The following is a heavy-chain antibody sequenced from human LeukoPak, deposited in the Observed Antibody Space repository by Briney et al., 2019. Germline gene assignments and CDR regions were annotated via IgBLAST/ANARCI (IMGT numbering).Heavy chain of an antibody. Sequence: ASVKVSCKASGYTFTGYYMHWVRQAPGQGLEWMGWINPNSGGTNYAQKFQGRVTMTRDTSISTAYMELSRLRSEDTAVYYCAGFFYDNSPEAFDLWGQGTMVTVSS. CDR2: INPNSGGT. J-gene: IGHJ3*01. V-gene: IGHV1-2*02. CDR1: GYTFTGYY. D-gene: IGHD3-22*01. CDR3: AGFFYDNSPEAFDL.